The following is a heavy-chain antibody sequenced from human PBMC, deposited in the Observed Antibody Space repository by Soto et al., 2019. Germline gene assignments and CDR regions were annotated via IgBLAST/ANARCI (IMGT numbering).Heavy chain of an antibody. Sequence: GASVKVSCKASGGTFSSYAIIWVRQAPGQGLEWMGGIIPIFGTANYAQKFQGRVTITADESTSTAYMELSSLRSEDTAVYYCASSRPCSGGSCYSHLVDYWGQGTLVTVSS. CDR3: ASSRPCSGGSCYSHLVDY. J-gene: IGHJ4*02. CDR1: GGTFSSYA. CDR2: IIPIFGTA. D-gene: IGHD2-15*01. V-gene: IGHV1-69*13.